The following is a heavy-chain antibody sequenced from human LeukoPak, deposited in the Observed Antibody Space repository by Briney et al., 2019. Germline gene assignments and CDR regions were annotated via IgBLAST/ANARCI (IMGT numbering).Heavy chain of an antibody. CDR3: ATGYGDFRVEGRYFYS. J-gene: IGHJ4*02. CDR2: IHYSGKT. Sequence: SETLSLTCTVSGGSISSGAYYWGWIRQPPGKGLEWIGTIHYSGKTYYNPSLKSRITISIDTSEKQFALKLSSVTAADTAVYYCATGYGDFRVEGRYFYSWGQGTLVTVSS. CDR1: GGSISSGAYY. V-gene: IGHV4-39*06. D-gene: IGHD4-17*01.